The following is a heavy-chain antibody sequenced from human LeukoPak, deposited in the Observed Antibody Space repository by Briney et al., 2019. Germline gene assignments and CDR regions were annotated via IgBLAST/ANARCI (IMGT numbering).Heavy chain of an antibody. V-gene: IGHV3-64*01. Sequence: SGGSLRLSCAASGFTFSSYAMHWVRQAPGKGLEYVSAISSNGGSTYYANSVKGRFTISRDNSKNTLYLQMNSLRAEGTAVYYCARDRLWDYFMFDYWGQGTLVTVSS. D-gene: IGHD2/OR15-2a*01. J-gene: IGHJ4*02. CDR2: ISSNGGST. CDR3: ARDRLWDYFMFDY. CDR1: GFTFSSYA.